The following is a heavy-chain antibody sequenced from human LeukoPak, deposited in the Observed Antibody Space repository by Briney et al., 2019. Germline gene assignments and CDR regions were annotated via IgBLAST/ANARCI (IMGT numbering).Heavy chain of an antibody. J-gene: IGHJ3*02. CDR1: GFTFSSYS. CDR2: ISSSGSTV. CDR3: TREAGGTYFGAAFDI. V-gene: IGHV3-48*04. Sequence: PGGSLRLSCAASGFTFSSYSMNWVRQAPGKGLEWVSYISSSGSTVYYADSVKGRFTISRDNAKNSLYLQMNSLRAEDTAVYYCTREAGGTYFGAAFDIWGQGTMVTVSS. D-gene: IGHD1-26*01.